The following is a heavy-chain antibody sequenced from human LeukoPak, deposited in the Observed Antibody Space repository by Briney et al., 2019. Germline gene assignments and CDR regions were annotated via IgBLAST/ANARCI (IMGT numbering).Heavy chain of an antibody. Sequence: GGSLRLSCAASGFTFSGYGMHWVRQAPGKGLEWVAVIWYDGSNKYYTDSVKGRFTISRDNSKNTLYLQMDSLRAEDTAVYYCARHQNNGNPFEFWGQGTLVTVSS. V-gene: IGHV3-33*01. D-gene: IGHD4-23*01. CDR3: ARHQNNGNPFEF. CDR1: GFTFSGYG. CDR2: IWYDGSNK. J-gene: IGHJ4*02.